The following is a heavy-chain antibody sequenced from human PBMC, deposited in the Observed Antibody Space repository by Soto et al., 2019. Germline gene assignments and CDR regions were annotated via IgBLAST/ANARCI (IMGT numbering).Heavy chain of an antibody. CDR3: ARDVYDYIWGSYRPFDY. CDR2: ISSSGGST. V-gene: IGHV3-23*01. CDR1: GFTFSSYA. D-gene: IGHD3-16*02. J-gene: IGHJ4*02. Sequence: PGGSLRLSCAASGFTFSSYAMSWVRQAPGKGLEWVSAISSSGGSTYYADSVKGRFTISRDNAKNSLYLQMNSLRAEDTAVYYCARDVYDYIWGSYRPFDYWGQGTLVTVSS.